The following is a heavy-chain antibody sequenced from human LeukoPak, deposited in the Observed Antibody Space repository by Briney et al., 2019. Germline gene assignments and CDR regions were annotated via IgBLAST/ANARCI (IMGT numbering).Heavy chain of an antibody. D-gene: IGHD3-22*01. Sequence: ASVKVSCKASGYTFTSYYMHWVRQAPGQGLEWMGIINPSGGSTSYAQKFQGRVTMTRDTSTSTVYMELRSLRSDDTAVYYCARAPRRVYYYDSSGYYRDDYWGQGTLVTVSS. CDR3: ARAPRRVYYYDSSGYYRDDY. V-gene: IGHV1-46*01. CDR1: GYTFTSYY. J-gene: IGHJ4*02. CDR2: INPSGGST.